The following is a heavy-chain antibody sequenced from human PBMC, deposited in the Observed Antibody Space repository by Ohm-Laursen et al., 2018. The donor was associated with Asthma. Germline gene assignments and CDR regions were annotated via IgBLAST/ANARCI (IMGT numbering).Heavy chain of an antibody. V-gene: IGHV3-23*01. Sequence: GSLRLSCTASGFTFSSYAMSWVRQAPGKGLEWVSAISGSGGSTYYADSVKGRFTISRDNSKNTLYLQMNNLRAEDTAVYYCAKERKQWLAFDYWGQGTLVTVSS. CDR3: AKERKQWLAFDY. CDR2: ISGSGGST. J-gene: IGHJ4*02. CDR1: GFTFSSYA. D-gene: IGHD6-19*01.